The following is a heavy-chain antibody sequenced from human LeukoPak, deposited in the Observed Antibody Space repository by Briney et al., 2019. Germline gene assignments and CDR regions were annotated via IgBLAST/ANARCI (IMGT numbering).Heavy chain of an antibody. CDR3: AKDQYYYDSSSFDY. J-gene: IGHJ4*02. V-gene: IGHV3-9*01. CDR1: GFTFDDYA. Sequence: PGGSLRLSRAASGFTFDDYAMHWVRQAPGKGLEWVSGISWNSGSIGYADSVKGRFTISRDNAKNSLYLQMNSLRAEDTALYYCAKDQYYYDSSSFDYWGQGTLVTVSS. CDR2: ISWNSGSI. D-gene: IGHD3-22*01.